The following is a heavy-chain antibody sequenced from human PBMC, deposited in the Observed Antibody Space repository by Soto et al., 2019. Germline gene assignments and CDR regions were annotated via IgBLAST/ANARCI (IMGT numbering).Heavy chain of an antibody. CDR1: GGSISSGGYS. CDR3: ARDSFVKSGGVVNDTFDI. CDR2: IYPSDST. J-gene: IGHJ3*02. Sequence: QLQLQESGSGLVQPSQTLSLTCAVSGGSISSGGYSYSWIRQPPGKGLEWIGCIYPSDSTRYSPSIKSRVTISVDTSTNHFSLQLSSVTAAHTAVYFCARDSFVKSGGVVNDTFDIWGPGPMVTVSS. V-gene: IGHV4-30-2*01. D-gene: IGHD1-26*01.